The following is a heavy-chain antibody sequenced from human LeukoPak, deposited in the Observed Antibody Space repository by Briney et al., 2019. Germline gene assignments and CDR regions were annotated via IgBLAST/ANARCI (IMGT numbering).Heavy chain of an antibody. CDR2: IYHSGST. CDR1: GYSISSGYY. D-gene: IGHD1-26*01. V-gene: IGHV4-38-2*02. J-gene: IGHJ1*01. CDR3: ARELVGATGYFQH. Sequence: SETLSLTCTVPGYSISSGYYWGWIRQPPGKGLEWIGSIYHSGSTYYNPSLKSRVTISVDTSKNQFSLKLSSVTAADTAVYYCARELVGATGYFQHWGQGTLVTVSS.